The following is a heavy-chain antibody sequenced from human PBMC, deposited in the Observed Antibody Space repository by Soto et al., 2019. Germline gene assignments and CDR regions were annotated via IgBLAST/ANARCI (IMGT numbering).Heavy chain of an antibody. CDR2: IKQDGSEK. CDR1: GFTFSSYW. CDR3: AREYDILTGYSRNLFYFDY. J-gene: IGHJ4*02. V-gene: IGHV3-7*03. Sequence: GGSLRLSCAASGFTFSSYWMSWVRQAPGKGLEWVANIKQDGSEKYYVDSVKGRFTISRDNAKNSLYLQMNSLRAEDTAVYYCAREYDILTGYSRNLFYFDYWGQGTLVTVSS. D-gene: IGHD3-9*01.